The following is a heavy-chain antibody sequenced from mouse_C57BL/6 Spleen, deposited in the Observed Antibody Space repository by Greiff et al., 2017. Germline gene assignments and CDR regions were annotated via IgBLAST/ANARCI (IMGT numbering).Heavy chain of an antibody. CDR1: GFTFSSYA. J-gene: IGHJ3*01. V-gene: IGHV5-4*01. CDR2: ISDGGSYT. CDR3: ARDKGSTMVTTGGFAY. Sequence: EVHLVESGGGLVKPGGSLKLSCAASGFTFSSYAMSWVRQTPEKRLEWVATISDGGSYTYYPDNVKGRFTISRDNAKNNLYLQMSHLKSEDTAMYYCARDKGSTMVTTGGFAYWGQGTLGTVSA. D-gene: IGHD2-2*01.